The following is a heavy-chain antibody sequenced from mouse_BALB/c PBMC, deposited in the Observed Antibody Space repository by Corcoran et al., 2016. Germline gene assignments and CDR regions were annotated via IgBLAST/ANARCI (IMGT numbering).Heavy chain of an antibody. V-gene: IGHV14-3*02. CDR3: ARWYYAMDY. CDR2: IDPANGNT. CDR1: GFNIKDTY. Sequence: EVQLQQSGAELVKPGASVKLSCTASGFNIKDTYMHWVKQSPEKGLEWMGRIDPANGNTTYEQKFQGKATITADTSSNTAYLQLSSLTSEDTAVYYCARWYYAMDYCGQGTSVTVSS. J-gene: IGHJ4*01.